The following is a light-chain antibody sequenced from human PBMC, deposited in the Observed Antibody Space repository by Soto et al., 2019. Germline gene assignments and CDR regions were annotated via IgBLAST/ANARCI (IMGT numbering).Light chain of an antibody. CDR2: KAS. CDR3: QPYNSYRIT. Sequence: DIQMTQSPSTLSASVGDRVTITCRASQSISSWLAWYQQKPGKAPKLLIYKASSLESGVPSRFSGSGSGTEFTLTISSLQPDDFATYCCQPYNSYRITFGQGTRLEIK. CDR1: QSISSW. V-gene: IGKV1-5*03. J-gene: IGKJ5*01.